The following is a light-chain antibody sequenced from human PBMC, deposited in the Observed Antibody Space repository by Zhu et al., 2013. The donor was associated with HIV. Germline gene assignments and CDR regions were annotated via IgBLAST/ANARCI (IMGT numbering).Light chain of an antibody. CDR3: QQYNSYPLT. J-gene: IGKJ4*01. V-gene: IGKV3-15*01. CDR2: GAS. Sequence: IVLTQSPGTLSLSPGQRATLSCRASQSVSSSYLAWYQQKPGQAPRLLIYGASTRATGIPARFSGSGSGTEFTLTISSLQSEDFATYYCQQYNSYPLTFGGGTKVEIK. CDR1: QSVSSSY.